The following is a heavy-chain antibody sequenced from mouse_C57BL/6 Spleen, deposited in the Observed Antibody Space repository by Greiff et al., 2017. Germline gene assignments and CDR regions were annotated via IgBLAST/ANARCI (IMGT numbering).Heavy chain of an antibody. V-gene: IGHV1-18*01. CDR2: INPNNGGT. CDR3: ARCHYDYDGEYYFDY. D-gene: IGHD2-4*01. J-gene: IGHJ2*01. Sequence: VQLQQSGPELVKPGASVKISCKASGYTFTDYNMDWVKQSHGKSLEWIGDINPNNGGTIYNQKFKGKATLTVDKSSSTAYMELRSLTSEDTAVYYCARCHYDYDGEYYFDYWGQGTTLTVSS. CDR1: GYTFTDYN.